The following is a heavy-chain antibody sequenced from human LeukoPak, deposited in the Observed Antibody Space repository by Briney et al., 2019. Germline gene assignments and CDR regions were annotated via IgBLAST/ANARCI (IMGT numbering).Heavy chain of an antibody. CDR3: ARDHGYGDYDFNF. D-gene: IGHD4-17*01. J-gene: IGHJ4*02. CDR1: GYTFTGYY. V-gene: IGHV1-2*06. CDR2: INPNSGGT. Sequence: GASVKVSCKASGYTFTGYYMHWVRQAPGQGLEWMGRINPNSGGTNYAQKFQGRVTMTRDTSISTAYMELSRLRYDDTAVYYCARDHGYGDYDFNFWGQGTLVTVSS.